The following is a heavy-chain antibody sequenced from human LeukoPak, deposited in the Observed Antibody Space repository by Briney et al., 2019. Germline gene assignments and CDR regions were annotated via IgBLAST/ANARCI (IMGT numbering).Heavy chain of an antibody. V-gene: IGHV1-18*01. J-gene: IGHJ4*02. Sequence: ASVKVSCKASGYTFTSYGISWVRQAPGQGLEWMGWISAYNGNTNYAQKLQGRVTMTTDTSTSTAYMELRSLRSDDTAVYYCARDSTHSGSYTELPFDYWGQGNLVTVSS. CDR2: ISAYNGNT. CDR1: GYTFTSYG. D-gene: IGHD1-26*01. CDR3: ARDSTHSGSYTELPFDY.